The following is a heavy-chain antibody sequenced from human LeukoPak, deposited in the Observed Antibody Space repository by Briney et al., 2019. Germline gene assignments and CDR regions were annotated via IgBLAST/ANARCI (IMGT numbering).Heavy chain of an antibody. J-gene: IGHJ6*03. D-gene: IGHD3-10*01. CDR3: AREDITMVRGVSGGGVYYYMDV. CDR2: INPNSGGT. Sequence: ASVKVSCKASGYTFAGYYMHWVRQAPGQGLEWMGWINPNSGGTNYAQKFQGRVTMTRDTSISTAYMELSRLRSDDTAVYYCAREDITMVRGVSGGGVYYYMDVWGKGTTVTISS. CDR1: GYTFAGYY. V-gene: IGHV1-2*02.